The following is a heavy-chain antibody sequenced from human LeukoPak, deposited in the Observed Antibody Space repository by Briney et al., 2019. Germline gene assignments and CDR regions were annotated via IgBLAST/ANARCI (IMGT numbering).Heavy chain of an antibody. Sequence: GGSLRLSCAVSGLTFSASWITWLRQAPGKGLERVASMKPDGSESWYVDSVKGRFTISRDNSKNSLYLQLTSLRAEDTALYYCARDRGRNSFDYWGQGTLVSVSS. D-gene: IGHD1-14*01. CDR2: MKPDGSES. J-gene: IGHJ4*02. CDR1: GLTFSASW. CDR3: ARDRGRNSFDY. V-gene: IGHV3-7*01.